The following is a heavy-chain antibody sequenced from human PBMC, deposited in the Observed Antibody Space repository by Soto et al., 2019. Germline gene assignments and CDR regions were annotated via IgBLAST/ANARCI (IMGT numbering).Heavy chain of an antibody. CDR3: AREYGKSYTYYYYYGIDV. CDR2: ISSSSSYI. Sequence: GGSLRLSCAASGFTFSSYSMNWVRQAPGKGLEWVSSISSSSSYIYYADSVKGRFTISRDNAKNSLYLQMNSLGAEDTAVYYCAREYGKSYTYYYYYGIDVWGPGTTVTVYS. CDR1: GFTFSSYS. J-gene: IGHJ6*02. V-gene: IGHV3-21*01. D-gene: IGHD3-10*01.